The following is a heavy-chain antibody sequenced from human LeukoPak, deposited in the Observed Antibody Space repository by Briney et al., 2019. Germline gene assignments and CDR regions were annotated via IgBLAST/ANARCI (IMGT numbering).Heavy chain of an antibody. CDR2: IYFSGAT. CDR3: AREDPQTTVPEGLDV. CDR1: GGSISSYY. J-gene: IGHJ6*02. Sequence: KSSETLSLTCTVSGGSISSYYWSWIRQSPEKGLEWIGYIYFSGATNYNPSLKSRVTISVDTSKNQFSLKLSSVIAADTAVYYCAREDPQTTVPEGLDVWGQGTTVTVSS. V-gene: IGHV4-59*01. D-gene: IGHD4-17*01.